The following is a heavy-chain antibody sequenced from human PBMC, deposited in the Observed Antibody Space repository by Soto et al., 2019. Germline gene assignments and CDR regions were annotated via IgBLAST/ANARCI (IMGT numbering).Heavy chain of an antibody. CDR1: GGSISSGGYY. CDR3: ARVPGEGIAARLYHNYYYYYGMDV. Sequence: KPSETLSLTCTVSGGSISSGGYYWSWIRQHPGKGLEWIGYIYYSGSTNYNPSLKSRVTISVDKSKNQFSLKLSSVTAADTAVYYCARVPGEGIAARLYHNYYYYYGMDVWGQGTTVTVSS. J-gene: IGHJ6*02. D-gene: IGHD6-6*01. V-gene: IGHV4-31*03. CDR2: IYYSGST.